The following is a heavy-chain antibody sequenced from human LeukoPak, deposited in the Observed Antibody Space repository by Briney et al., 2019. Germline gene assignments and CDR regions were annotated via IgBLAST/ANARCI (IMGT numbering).Heavy chain of an antibody. CDR1: GYTFTSYG. J-gene: IGHJ4*02. D-gene: IGHD3-10*01. CDR3: ARLPMGGY. CDR2: ISAYNGNT. V-gene: IGHV1-18*01. Sequence: ASVTVSYKASGYTFTSYGISWLRLAPAHGIEGMGWISAYNGNTNYAQKLQGRVTMTTDTSTSTAYMELRSLRSDDAAVYYCARLPMGGYWGQGTLVTVSS.